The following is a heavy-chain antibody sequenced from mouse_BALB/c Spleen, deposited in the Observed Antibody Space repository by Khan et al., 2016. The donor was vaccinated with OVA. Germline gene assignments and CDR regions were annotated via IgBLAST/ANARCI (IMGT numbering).Heavy chain of an antibody. V-gene: IGHV3-6*02. J-gene: IGHJ4*01. CDR2: ISYDGSN. CDR1: GYSITSGYY. CDR3: ARVGRGYAMDY. D-gene: IGHD3-3*01. Sequence: VQLKESGPGLVKPSQSLSLTCSVTGYSITSGYYWNWIRQFPGNKLEWMGYISYDGSNNYNPSLKNRIYITRDTSKNQFFLKLNSVTTEDTATYYCARVGRGYAMDYWGQGTSVTVSS.